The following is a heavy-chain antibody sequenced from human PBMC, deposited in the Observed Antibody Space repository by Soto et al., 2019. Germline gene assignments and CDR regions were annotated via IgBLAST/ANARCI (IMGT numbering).Heavy chain of an antibody. V-gene: IGHV1-18*04. D-gene: IGHD1-7*01. CDR3: ARDITATSTRWFDP. Sequence: QVQLVQSGAEVKKPGASVKVSCKASGYTFTSYGISWVRQAPGQGLEWMGWISADNGNTIYAQKVQGRVTMTTDTTTSTAHMELRSLRSDDTAVYYCARDITATSTRWFDPWGQGTLVTVSS. CDR2: ISADNGNT. CDR1: GYTFTSYG. J-gene: IGHJ5*02.